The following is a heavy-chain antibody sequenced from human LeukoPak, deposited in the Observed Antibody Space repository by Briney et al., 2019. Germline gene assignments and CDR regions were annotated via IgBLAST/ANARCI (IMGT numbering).Heavy chain of an antibody. CDR2: ISSSSTYI. Sequence: GGPLRLSCAASELTFSSYSMNWVRQAPGKGLEWVSSISSSSTYIYYADSVKGRFTISRDNAKNSLYLQMNRLRDEDTAVYYCARDPYSSGLYYFDYWGQGTLVTVSS. J-gene: IGHJ4*02. D-gene: IGHD6-19*01. CDR3: ARDPYSSGLYYFDY. CDR1: ELTFSSYS. V-gene: IGHV3-21*01.